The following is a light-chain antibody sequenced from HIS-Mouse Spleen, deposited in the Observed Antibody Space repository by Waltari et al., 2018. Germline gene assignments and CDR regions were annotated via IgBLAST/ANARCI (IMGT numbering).Light chain of an antibody. CDR1: ALPKQY. CDR2: KDS. CDR3: SSYTSSSTV. J-gene: IGLJ2*01. V-gene: IGLV3-25*03. Sequence: SYELTQPPSVSVSPGQTARITCSGDALPKQYAYWYQQKPGQAPVLVIYKDSERPSGVPDRFSGSKSGNTASLTISGLQAEDEADYYCSSYTSSSTVFGGGTKLTVL.